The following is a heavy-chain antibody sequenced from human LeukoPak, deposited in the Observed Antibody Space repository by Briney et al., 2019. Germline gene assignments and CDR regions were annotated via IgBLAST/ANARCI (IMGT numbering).Heavy chain of an antibody. Sequence: PGGSLRLSCAASGFTFSSYAMHWVRQAPGKGLEWVAVISYDGSNKYYADSVKGRFTISRDNSKNTLYLQMNSLRAEDTAVYYCASMAAAGTWGQGTLVTVSS. CDR2: ISYDGSNK. V-gene: IGHV3-30-3*01. CDR3: ASMAAAGT. D-gene: IGHD6-13*01. CDR1: GFTFSSYA. J-gene: IGHJ4*02.